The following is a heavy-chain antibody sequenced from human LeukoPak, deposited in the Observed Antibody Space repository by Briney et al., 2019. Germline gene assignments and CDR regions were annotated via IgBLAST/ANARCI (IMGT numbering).Heavy chain of an antibody. Sequence: GSSVKVSCKASGGTFSSYAISWVRQAPGQGLEWMGGIIPIFGTANYAQKFQGRVTITADESTSTAYMELSSLRSGDTAVYYCARVGYSGYDYLFDYWGQGTLVTVSS. CDR1: GGTFSSYA. V-gene: IGHV1-69*01. CDR3: ARVGYSGYDYLFDY. CDR2: IIPIFGTA. D-gene: IGHD5-12*01. J-gene: IGHJ4*02.